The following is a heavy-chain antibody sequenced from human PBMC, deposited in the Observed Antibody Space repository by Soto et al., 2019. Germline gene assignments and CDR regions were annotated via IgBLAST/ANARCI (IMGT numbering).Heavy chain of an antibody. J-gene: IGHJ4*02. CDR1: GGSISSGGYS. Sequence: QLQLQESGSGLVKPSQTLSLTCAVSGGSISSGGYSWSWIRQPPGKGLEWVGYIYHSGSTYYNPSLKSRDTISIDRSKNQFSLKLSSVTAADTAVYYCTRSSSTVTTLDYWGQGTLVTVSS. D-gene: IGHD2-2*01. CDR3: TRSSSTVTTLDY. CDR2: IYHSGST. V-gene: IGHV4-30-2*01.